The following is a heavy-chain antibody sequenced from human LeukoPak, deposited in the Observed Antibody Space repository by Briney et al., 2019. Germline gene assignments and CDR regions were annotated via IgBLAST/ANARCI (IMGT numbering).Heavy chain of an antibody. CDR1: GYTLTELS. V-gene: IGHV1-24*01. CDR2: FDPEDGET. Sequence: ASVKVSCKVSGYTLTELSMHWVRQAPGKGLEWMGGFDPEDGETIYAQKFQGRVTMTEDTSTDTAYMELSSLRSEDTAVYYCATARYCSGGSCYSDWYYYYGMDVWGQGTTVTVSS. D-gene: IGHD2-15*01. J-gene: IGHJ6*02. CDR3: ATARYCSGGSCYSDWYYYYGMDV.